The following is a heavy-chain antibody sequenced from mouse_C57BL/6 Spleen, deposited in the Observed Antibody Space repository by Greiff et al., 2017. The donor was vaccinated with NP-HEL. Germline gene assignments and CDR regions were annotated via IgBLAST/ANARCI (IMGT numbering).Heavy chain of an antibody. J-gene: IGHJ2*01. V-gene: IGHV1-26*01. CDR2: INPNNGGT. Sequence: VQLQQSGPELVKPGASVKISCKASGYTFTDYYMNWVKQSHGKSLEWIGDINPNNGGTSYNQKFKGKATLTVDKSSSTAYMELRSLTSEDSAVYYCARSLYPTDYWGQGTTLTVSS. D-gene: IGHD2-3*01. CDR1: GYTFTDYY. CDR3: ARSLYPTDY.